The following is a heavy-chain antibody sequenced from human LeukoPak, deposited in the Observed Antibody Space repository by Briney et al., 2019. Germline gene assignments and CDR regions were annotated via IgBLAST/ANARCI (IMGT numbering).Heavy chain of an antibody. CDR2: IDPSGGST. J-gene: IGHJ4*02. D-gene: IGHD2-2*01. CDR1: GYTFTDYY. V-gene: IGHV1-46*01. Sequence: ASVKVPCKPSGYTFTDYYMHWVRQAPGQGLEWMGLIDPSGGSTNYAQKFQGRVTMTRDTSTSTVYMELSSLRSDDTAVYYCARGGCTSTSCYDYWGQGSLVTVSS. CDR3: ARGGCTSTSCYDY.